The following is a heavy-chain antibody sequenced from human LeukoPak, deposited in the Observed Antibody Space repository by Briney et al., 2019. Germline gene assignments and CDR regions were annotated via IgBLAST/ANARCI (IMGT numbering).Heavy chain of an antibody. Sequence: GTSLRLSCAASGFIFTKYGMHWVRQAPGKGLEWVAVIWYDGNTKYYADSVKGRFTISRDNSKNTLYLQMSSLRAEDTAVYYCAKLPTASGSRGAFDYWGQGTLVTVSS. CDR1: GFIFTKYG. CDR2: IWYDGNTK. CDR3: AKLPTASGSRGAFDY. D-gene: IGHD6-19*01. J-gene: IGHJ4*02. V-gene: IGHV3-33*06.